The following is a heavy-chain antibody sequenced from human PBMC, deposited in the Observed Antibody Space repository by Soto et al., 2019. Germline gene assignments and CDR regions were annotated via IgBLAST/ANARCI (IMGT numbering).Heavy chain of an antibody. Sequence: GGSLRLSCAASGFTFSSYAMSWVRQAPGKGLEWVSAISGSGGSTYYADSVKGRFTISRDNSKNTLYLQMNSLRAEDTAVYYCAKGQAFWNGSFYGMDVWGQGTTVTVS. V-gene: IGHV3-23*01. D-gene: IGHD3-3*01. CDR3: AKGQAFWNGSFYGMDV. CDR2: ISGSGGST. J-gene: IGHJ6*02. CDR1: GFTFSSYA.